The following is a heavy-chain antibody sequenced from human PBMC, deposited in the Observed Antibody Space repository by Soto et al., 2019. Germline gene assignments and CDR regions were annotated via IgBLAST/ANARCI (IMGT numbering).Heavy chain of an antibody. CDR2: VNPNNGDT. V-gene: IGHV1-8*01. CDR3: AKVSRKGSAIDFDY. D-gene: IGHD3-10*01. Sequence: QVQLVQSGAELKKPGASVKVSCKASGYTFSNYDMNWVRQATGQGPEWIGWVNPNNGDTGYAQKFQGRVPLTTDISTTTAYMELTSLRSEATAIYYCAKVSRKGSAIDFDYWGQGTLITVS. CDR1: GYTFSNYD. J-gene: IGHJ4*02.